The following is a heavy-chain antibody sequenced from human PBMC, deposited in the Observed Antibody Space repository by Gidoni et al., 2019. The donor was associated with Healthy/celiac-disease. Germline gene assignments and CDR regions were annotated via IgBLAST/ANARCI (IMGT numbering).Heavy chain of an antibody. CDR2: ISRSSSYI. CDR1: GFTFSSYS. D-gene: IGHD6-13*01. CDR3: ARAAAAGTGY. J-gene: IGHJ4*02. V-gene: IGHV3-21*01. Sequence: AASGFTFSSYSMNWVPQAPGKGLEWVSSISRSSSYIYYADSVKGRFTNSRDNAKNSLYLQMNSLRAEDTAVYYCARAAAAGTGYWGQGTLVTVSS.